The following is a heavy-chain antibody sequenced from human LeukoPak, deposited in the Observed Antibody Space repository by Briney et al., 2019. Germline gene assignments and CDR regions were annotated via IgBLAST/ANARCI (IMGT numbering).Heavy chain of an antibody. V-gene: IGHV1-18*01. CDR3: AREVPSTWEQLGDFDY. J-gene: IGHJ4*02. D-gene: IGHD1-26*01. CDR2: ISAYNGNT. CDR1: GYTFTSYG. Sequence: ASVKVSCKASGYTFTSYGISWVRQAPGQGLEWMGWISAYNGNTNYAQKLQGRVTMTTDTSTSTAYMELGSLRSDDTAVYYCAREVPSTWEQLGDFDYWGQGTLVTVSS.